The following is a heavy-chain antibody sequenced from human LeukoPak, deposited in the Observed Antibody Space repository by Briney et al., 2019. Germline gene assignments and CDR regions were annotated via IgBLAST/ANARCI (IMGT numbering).Heavy chain of an antibody. Sequence: GGSLRLSCAASGFTFSNYAMTWVRQAPGKGLVWVSHINSDGSITSYADSVKGRFTISRDNAKNTLYLQMNSLRAEDTAVYYCARDAVDTANAVWGQGTTVTVSS. CDR3: ARDAVDTANAV. CDR1: GFTFSNYA. CDR2: INSDGSIT. J-gene: IGHJ6*02. V-gene: IGHV3-74*01. D-gene: IGHD5-18*01.